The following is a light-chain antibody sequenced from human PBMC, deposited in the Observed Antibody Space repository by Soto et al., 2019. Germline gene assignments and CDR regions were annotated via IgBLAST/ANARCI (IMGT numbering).Light chain of an antibody. CDR1: QSVSSSY. Sequence: EIVLTQSPGTLSLSPGERATLSCRASQSVSSSYLAWYQQKHGQAPRLLIYGASSRATGIPDRFSGSGSGTDFTLTISRLEPEDFAVYYCQKYGSSPWTFGQGNKVEIK. V-gene: IGKV3-20*01. J-gene: IGKJ1*01. CDR3: QKYGSSPWT. CDR2: GAS.